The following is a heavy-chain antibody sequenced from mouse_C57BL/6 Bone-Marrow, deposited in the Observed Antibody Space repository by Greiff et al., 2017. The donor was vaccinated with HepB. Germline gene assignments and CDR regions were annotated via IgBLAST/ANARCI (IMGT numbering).Heavy chain of an antibody. CDR1: GFTFSDYY. D-gene: IGHD1-1*01. V-gene: IGHV5-16*01. J-gene: IGHJ1*03. CDR2: INYDGSST. Sequence: EVKLVESEGGLVQPGSSMKLSCTASGFTFSDYYMAWVRQVPEKGLEWVANINYDGSSTYYLDSLKSRFIISRDNAKNILYLQMSSLKSEDTATYYCARGRAITTVVDWYFDVWGTGTTVTVSS. CDR3: ARGRAITTVVDWYFDV.